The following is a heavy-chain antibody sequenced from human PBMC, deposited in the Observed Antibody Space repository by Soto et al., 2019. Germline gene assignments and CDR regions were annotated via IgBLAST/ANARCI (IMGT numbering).Heavy chain of an antibody. V-gene: IGHV3-48*02. Sequence: GSLRLSCAASGFTFSSYSMNWVRQAPGKGLEWVSYISSSSSTIYYADSVKGRFTISRDNAKNSLYLQMNSLRDEDTAVYYCARSVSSGWSNDAFDIWGQGTMVTVSS. CDR3: ARSVSSGWSNDAFDI. J-gene: IGHJ3*02. D-gene: IGHD6-19*01. CDR1: GFTFSSYS. CDR2: ISSSSSTI.